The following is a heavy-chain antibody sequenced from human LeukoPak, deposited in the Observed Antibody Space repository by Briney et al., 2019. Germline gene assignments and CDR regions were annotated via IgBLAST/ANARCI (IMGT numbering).Heavy chain of an antibody. J-gene: IGHJ4*02. CDR1: GFTFSSYE. D-gene: IGHD3-22*01. CDR3: ARRATMIVVVEKGFDY. Sequence: GGSLRLSCAASGFTFSSYEMNWVRQAPGKGLEWVSYISSSGSTIYYADSVKGRFTISRDNAKNSLYLQMNSLRAEDTAVYYCARRATMIVVVEKGFDYWGQGTLVTVSS. V-gene: IGHV3-48*03. CDR2: ISSSGSTI.